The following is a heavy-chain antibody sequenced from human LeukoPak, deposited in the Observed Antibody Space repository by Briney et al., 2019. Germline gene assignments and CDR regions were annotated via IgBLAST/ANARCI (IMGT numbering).Heavy chain of an antibody. V-gene: IGHV3-23*01. D-gene: IGHD6-6*01. CDR2: ISGSGGST. Sequence: PGGSLRLSCAASGFTFSSYGMSWVRQAPGKGLEWVSAISGSGGSTYYADSVKGRFTISRDNSKNTLYLQMNSLRAEDTAVYYCAKVLEGALEYSSSYPPRLFDYWGQGTLVTVSS. CDR1: GFTFSSYG. J-gene: IGHJ4*02. CDR3: AKVLEGALEYSSSYPPRLFDY.